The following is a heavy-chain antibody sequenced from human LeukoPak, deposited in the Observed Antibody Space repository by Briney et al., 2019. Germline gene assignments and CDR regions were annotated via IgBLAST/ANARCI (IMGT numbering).Heavy chain of an antibody. CDR2: ISGSGGST. CDR1: GFTFSSYA. V-gene: IGHV3-23*01. D-gene: IGHD2-2*01. CDR3: AKSSAMGHVVVPGDRGY. Sequence: GGSLRLSCAASGFTFSSYAMSWVRQAPGKGLEWVSAISGSGGSTYYADSVKGRFTISRDNSKNTLYLQMNSLRAEDTALYYCAKSSAMGHVVVPGDRGYWGQGTLVTVSS. J-gene: IGHJ4*02.